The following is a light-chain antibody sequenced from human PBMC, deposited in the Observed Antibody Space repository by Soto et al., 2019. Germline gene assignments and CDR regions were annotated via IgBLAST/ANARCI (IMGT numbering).Light chain of an antibody. CDR3: KQYNNWPPIT. CDR2: DAS. J-gene: IGKJ5*01. Sequence: EIVLTQSPATLSLSPGERATLSCRASQSFSSYLAWYQQKPGQAPRLLIYDASNRATGIPARFSGSGSGTEFTLTISSLQSEDFAVYYCKQYNNWPPITFGQGTRLEI. CDR1: QSFSSY. V-gene: IGKV3D-15*01.